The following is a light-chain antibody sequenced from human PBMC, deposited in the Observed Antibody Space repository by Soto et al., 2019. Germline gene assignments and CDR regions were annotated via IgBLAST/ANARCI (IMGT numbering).Light chain of an antibody. CDR1: QSVSKY. J-gene: IGKJ4*01. Sequence: EIVLTQSPATLSLSPGEGATLSCRASQSVSKYLAWYQQKPGQAPGLLIHDAPNRATGIPARFSGSGSGTDFTLTIRSLEPEDLGDYYCQQRSNWTQITFGGGTKVEIK. CDR2: DAP. V-gene: IGKV3-11*01. CDR3: QQRSNWTQIT.